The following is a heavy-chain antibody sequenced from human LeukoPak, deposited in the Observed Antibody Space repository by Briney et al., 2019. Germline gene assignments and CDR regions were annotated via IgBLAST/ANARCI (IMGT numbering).Heavy chain of an antibody. V-gene: IGHV4-34*01. J-gene: IGHJ5*02. Sequence: SETLSLTCAVYGGSFSGYYWSWIRRPPGKVLEWIGEIKHSGSTNYNPSLKSRVTISVDTSKNQFSLKLSSVTAADTAVYYCARAYSGSYRGWFDPWGQGTLVTVSS. CDR1: GGSFSGYY. CDR2: IKHSGST. D-gene: IGHD1-26*01. CDR3: ARAYSGSYRGWFDP.